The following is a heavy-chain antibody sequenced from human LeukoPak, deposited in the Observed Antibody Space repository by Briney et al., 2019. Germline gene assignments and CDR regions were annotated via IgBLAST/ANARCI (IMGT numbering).Heavy chain of an antibody. V-gene: IGHV1-69*06. CDR3: ARDYSEQLVLSY. CDR2: IIPIFGTA. J-gene: IGHJ4*02. CDR1: GGTFSSYA. D-gene: IGHD6-13*01. Sequence: GASVKVSCKASGGTFSSYAISWVRQAPGQGLEWMGGIIPIFGTANYAQKFQGRVTITAGKSTSTAYMELSSLRSEDTAVYYCARDYSEQLVLSYWGQGTLVTVSS.